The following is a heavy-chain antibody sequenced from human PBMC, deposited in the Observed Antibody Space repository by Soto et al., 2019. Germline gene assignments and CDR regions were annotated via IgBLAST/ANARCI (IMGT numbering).Heavy chain of an antibody. CDR3: AREASHYYDSSGYYAY. V-gene: IGHV1-69*13. J-gene: IGHJ4*02. Sequence: SVKVSCKASGGTFSSYAISWVRQAPGQGLEWMGGIIPIFGTANYAQKFQGRVTITADESTSTAYMELSSLRSEDTAVYYCAREASHYYDSSGYYAYWGQGTLVTVSS. CDR1: GGTFSSYA. D-gene: IGHD3-22*01. CDR2: IIPIFGTA.